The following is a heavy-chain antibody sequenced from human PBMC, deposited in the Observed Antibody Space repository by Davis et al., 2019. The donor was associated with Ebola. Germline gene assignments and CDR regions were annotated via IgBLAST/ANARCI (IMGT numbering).Heavy chain of an antibody. CDR1: GFTFSSYW. J-gene: IGHJ4*02. CDR2: IKQDGSEK. Sequence: GESLKISCAASGFTFSSYWMSWVRQAPGKGLEWVANIKQDGSEKYYVDSVKGRFTISRDNAKKSLYLQMNSLRAEDTAVYYCARGYCSGGSCYRLDYWGQGTLVTVSS. D-gene: IGHD2-15*01. V-gene: IGHV3-7*01. CDR3: ARGYCSGGSCYRLDY.